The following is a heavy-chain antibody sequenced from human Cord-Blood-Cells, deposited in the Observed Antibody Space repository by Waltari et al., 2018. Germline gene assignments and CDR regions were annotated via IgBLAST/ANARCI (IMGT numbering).Heavy chain of an antibody. J-gene: IGHJ3*02. D-gene: IGHD1-1*01. V-gene: IGHV1-69*01. CDR3: AREGAGTHAFDI. Sequence: QVQLVQSGAEVKKPGSSVKVSCKASGGTFSSYAISWVRQAPGQGLEWMGGINTIFGTANYEQKFQGRVTITADETTSTADMELSSLRSEDTAVYYCAREGAGTHAFDIWGQGTWSPSLQ. CDR2: INTIFGTA. CDR1: GGTFSSYA.